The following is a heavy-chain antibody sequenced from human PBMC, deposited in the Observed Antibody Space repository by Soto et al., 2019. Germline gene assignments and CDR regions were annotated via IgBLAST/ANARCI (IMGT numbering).Heavy chain of an antibody. CDR3: ARTIVGARGNWFGP. J-gene: IGHJ5*02. CDR1: GRTLSYYA. Sequence: GASVPVPHKASGRTLSYYAILWLRQAPGPGLERMGGVIPILGTENYAQKFQGRVTITADESTSTAYMEMSSRRSEDTAVYAWARTIVGARGNWFGPWGQGTLVTVSS. D-gene: IGHD1-26*01. CDR2: VIPILGTE. V-gene: IGHV1-69*13.